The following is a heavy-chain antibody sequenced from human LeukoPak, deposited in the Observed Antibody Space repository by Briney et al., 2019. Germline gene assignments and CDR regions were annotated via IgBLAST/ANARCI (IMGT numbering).Heavy chain of an antibody. CDR2: IYYSGST. Sequence: PSETLSLTCSVSGGSISSGGYYRSWIRQHPGTGLEWIGYIYYSGSTYYNPSLKSRVTISVDTSKNQFSLKLSSVTAADTAVYYCARDLSTHPHFDYWGQGTLVTVSS. CDR3: ARDLSTHPHFDY. CDR1: GGSISSGGYY. J-gene: IGHJ4*02. V-gene: IGHV4-31*03.